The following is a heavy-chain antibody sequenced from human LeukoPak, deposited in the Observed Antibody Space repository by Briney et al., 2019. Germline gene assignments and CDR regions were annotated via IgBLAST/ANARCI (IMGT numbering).Heavy chain of an antibody. CDR1: GFTFSSYS. CDR2: INSDGDYI. D-gene: IGHD3-3*01. Sequence: XRLSCAXSGFTFSSYSMNWVRLAPGKGLEWVSSINSDGDYIYYADSLKGRFTISRDNGKNSLYLQMNSLRAEDSAVYYCAKAIFGVVNGFYFMDVWGKGTTVTVSS. V-gene: IGHV3-21*01. J-gene: IGHJ6*03. CDR3: AKAIFGVVNGFYFMDV.